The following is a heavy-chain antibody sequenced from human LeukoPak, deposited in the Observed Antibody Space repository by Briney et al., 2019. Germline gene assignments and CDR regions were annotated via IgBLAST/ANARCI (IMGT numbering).Heavy chain of an antibody. J-gene: IGHJ6*01. CDR2: ISSSGSNI. D-gene: IGHD2-15*01. Sequence: PGGSLRLSCAASGFTFSSYEMNWVRQAPGKGLEWVSYISSSGSNIYYADSVKGRFTISRDNAKNSLYLQMNRLRAEVTAVYYCARDGGGYSSGGSCYSVSYYGMFVSGKRAT. V-gene: IGHV3-48*03. CDR1: GFTFSSYE. CDR3: ARDGGGYSSGGSCYSVSYYGMFV.